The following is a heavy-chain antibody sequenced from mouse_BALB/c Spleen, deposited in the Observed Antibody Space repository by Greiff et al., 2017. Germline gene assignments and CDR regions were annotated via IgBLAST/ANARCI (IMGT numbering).Heavy chain of an antibody. CDR3: ARRAPMIRGAMDY. Sequence: QVQLQQSAAELARPGASVKMSCKASGYTFTSYTMHWVKQRPGQGLEWIGYINPSSGYTEYNQKFKDKTTLTADKSSSTAYMQLSSLTSEDSAVYYCARRAPMIRGAMDYWGQGTSVTVSS. D-gene: IGHD2-4*01. J-gene: IGHJ4*01. CDR2: INPSSGYT. CDR1: GYTFTSYT. V-gene: IGHV1-4*02.